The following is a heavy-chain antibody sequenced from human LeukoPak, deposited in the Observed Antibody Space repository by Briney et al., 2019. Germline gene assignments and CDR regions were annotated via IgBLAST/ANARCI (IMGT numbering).Heavy chain of an antibody. CDR1: GGTFSSYA. Sequence: SVKVSCKASGGTFSSYAISWVRQAPGQGLEWMGGIIPIFGTANYAQKFQGRVTITADESTSTAYMELSSLRSEDTAVYYCASQGVVVTAGYFDYWAREPWSPSPQ. CDR3: ASQGVVVTAGYFDY. V-gene: IGHV1-69*13. J-gene: IGHJ4*02. D-gene: IGHD2-21*02. CDR2: IIPIFGTA.